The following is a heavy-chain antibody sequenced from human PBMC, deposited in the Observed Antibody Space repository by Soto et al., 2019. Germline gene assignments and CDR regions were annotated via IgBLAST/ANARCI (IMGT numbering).Heavy chain of an antibody. Sequence: QVQLVQSGAEVKKPGSSVKVSCKASGGTFSSYAISWVRQAPGQGLEWMGGIIPIFGTANYAQKFQGRVTITADESRSTAYMERSSLRSEDTAVYYCARASYYCDSSGYYLWWFDPWGQGTLVTVSS. J-gene: IGHJ5*02. V-gene: IGHV1-69*01. CDR1: GGTFSSYA. D-gene: IGHD3-22*01. CDR3: ARASYYCDSSGYYLWWFDP. CDR2: IIPIFGTA.